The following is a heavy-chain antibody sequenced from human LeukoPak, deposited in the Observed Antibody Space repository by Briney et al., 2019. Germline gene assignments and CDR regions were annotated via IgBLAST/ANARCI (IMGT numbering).Heavy chain of an antibody. Sequence: SETLSLTCTVSGGSISSGDYYWSWIRQPPGKGLEWIGYIYYSGSTYYNPPLKSRVTISVDTSKNQFSLKLSSVTAADTAVYYCARVDSSSWYASFDYWGQGTLVTVSS. CDR2: IYYSGST. CDR3: ARVDSSSWYASFDY. V-gene: IGHV4-30-4*01. J-gene: IGHJ4*02. D-gene: IGHD6-13*01. CDR1: GGSISSGDYY.